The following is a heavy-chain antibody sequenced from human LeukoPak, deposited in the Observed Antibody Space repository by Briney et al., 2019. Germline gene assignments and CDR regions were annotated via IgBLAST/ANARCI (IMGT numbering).Heavy chain of an antibody. Sequence: SETLSLTCAVYGGSITGYYWSWIRQTPGRGLEWVGEIHYTGATSYNPSLKSRATISTDTSKNQLSLRLSSVTAADTAVYYCARGNILTGYCFDFWGQGALVTVSS. J-gene: IGHJ4*02. V-gene: IGHV4-34*01. CDR3: ARGNILTGYCFDF. CDR1: GGSITGYY. CDR2: IHYTGAT. D-gene: IGHD3-9*01.